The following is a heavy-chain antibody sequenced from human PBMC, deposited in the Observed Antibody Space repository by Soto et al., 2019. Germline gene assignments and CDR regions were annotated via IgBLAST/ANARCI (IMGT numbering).Heavy chain of an antibody. J-gene: IGHJ4*02. V-gene: IGHV3-23*01. CDR2: ISGSGAST. CDR1: GFTFSSYA. CDR3: AKPLHESSGRYYFDS. Sequence: GGSLRLSCAASGFTFSSYALTWVRQPPGKGLEWVSGISGSGASTYSAGSVKGRFTISRDNSNNTLYLQMNSLTAEDTAVYYCAKPLHESSGRYYFDSWGQGTLVTVSS. D-gene: IGHD3-22*01.